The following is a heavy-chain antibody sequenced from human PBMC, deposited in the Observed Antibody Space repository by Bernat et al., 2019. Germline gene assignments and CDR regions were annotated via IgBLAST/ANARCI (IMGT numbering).Heavy chain of an antibody. Sequence: QVQLVESGGGVVQPGRSLRLSCAASGFTFSSYGMHWVRQAPGKGLEWVAVISYDGSNKYYAAAVKGRFTISRDNSKNTLYLQMNSLRAEDTAVYYCAKDGALNPTLRYFDLWGRGTLVTVSS. V-gene: IGHV3-30*18. J-gene: IGHJ2*01. CDR3: AKDGALNPTLRYFDL. CDR2: ISYDGSNK. D-gene: IGHD3-16*01. CDR1: GFTFSSYG.